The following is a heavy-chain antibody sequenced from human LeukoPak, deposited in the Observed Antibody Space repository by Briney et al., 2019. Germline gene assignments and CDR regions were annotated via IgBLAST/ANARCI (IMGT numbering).Heavy chain of an antibody. V-gene: IGHV4-59*08. D-gene: IGHD5-18*01. CDR1: GDSLSTYY. CDR3: ARPGSGYASSGAFEI. Sequence: PSETLSLTCTVSGDSLSTYYWSWMRQPPGKGLEWIGYVHYSGTTNYNPTLKSRVIISVDASKSQLSLKLTSLTAADTAVYYCARPGSGYASSGAFEIWGQGTMVTVSS. J-gene: IGHJ3*02. CDR2: VHYSGTT.